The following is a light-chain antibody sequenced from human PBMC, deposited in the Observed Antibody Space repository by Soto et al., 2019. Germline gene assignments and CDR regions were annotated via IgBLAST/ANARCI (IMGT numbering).Light chain of an antibody. CDR1: QCIRSA. J-gene: IGKJ1*01. CDR2: NAS. V-gene: IGKV1-13*02. Sequence: IPLTQSPASLSASVGDRVTIPCRASQCIRSALGWYQQKPGKVPKLLIYNASSLRSGVPSRFSGSGFGREFTPTISSLQSEDFASYYCPQTSRCPQTFGQGTKVDIK. CDR3: PQTSRCPQT.